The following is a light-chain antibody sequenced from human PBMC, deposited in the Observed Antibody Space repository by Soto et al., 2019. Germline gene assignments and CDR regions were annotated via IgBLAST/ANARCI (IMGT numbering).Light chain of an antibody. Sequence: DVVMTQSPLSLPVTLGQPASISCRSSQSLVSSDGNTFLNWFQQRPGQSPRRLIYKVSNRDSGVPDRFTGSGSGTDFTLKISRVEAEDVGVYYCMQGTHWPWMFGQGTKVETK. CDR1: QSLVSSDGNTF. V-gene: IGKV2-30*01. CDR3: MQGTHWPWM. CDR2: KVS. J-gene: IGKJ1*01.